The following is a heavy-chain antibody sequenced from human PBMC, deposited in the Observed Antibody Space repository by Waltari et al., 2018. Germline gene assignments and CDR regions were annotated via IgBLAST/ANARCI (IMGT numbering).Heavy chain of an antibody. Sequence: QVQPQESGAGLVKPSETLSLTCTDFDYSISRDYYWGWIRQPPGKGLEWIGTILQDGRPYYNPSLKSRVTTSVDTSKNQFSLKLSSVTAADTAVYYCASRVTATNYYFDNWGQGTLVTVSS. CDR3: ASRVTATNYYFDN. CDR1: DYSISRDYY. CDR2: ILQDGRP. J-gene: IGHJ4*02. D-gene: IGHD2-15*01. V-gene: IGHV4-38-2*02.